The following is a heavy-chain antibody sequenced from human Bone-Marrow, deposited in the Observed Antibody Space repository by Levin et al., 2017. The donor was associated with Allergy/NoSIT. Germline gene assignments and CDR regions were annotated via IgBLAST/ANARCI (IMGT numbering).Heavy chain of an antibody. CDR2: ISYDGSNK. CDR1: GFTFSSYA. J-gene: IGHJ4*02. D-gene: IGHD6-6*01. V-gene: IGHV3-30-3*01. Sequence: GESLKISCAASGFTFSSYAMHWVRQAPGKGLEWVAVISYDGSNKYYADSVKGRFTISRDNSKNTLYLQMNSLRAEDTAVYYCARVRANSSSSAFDYWGQGTLVTVSS. CDR3: ARVRANSSSSAFDY.